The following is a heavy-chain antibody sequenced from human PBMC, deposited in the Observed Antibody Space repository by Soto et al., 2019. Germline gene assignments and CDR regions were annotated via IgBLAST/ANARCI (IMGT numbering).Heavy chain of an antibody. V-gene: IGHV3-33*01. CDR2: IWYDGSNK. CDR1: GFTFSSYG. D-gene: IGHD6-13*01. J-gene: IGHJ4*02. CDR3: ARDPIAAAGTEYYFDY. Sequence: GGSLRLSCAASGFTFSSYGMHWVRQAPGKGLEWVAVIWYDGSNKYYADSVKGRFTISRDNSKNTLYLQMNSLRAEDTAVYYCARDPIAAAGTEYYFDYWGQGTLVTVSS.